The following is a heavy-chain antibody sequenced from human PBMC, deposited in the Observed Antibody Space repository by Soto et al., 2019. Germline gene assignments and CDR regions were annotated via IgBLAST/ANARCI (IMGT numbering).Heavy chain of an antibody. J-gene: IGHJ5*02. D-gene: IGHD6-6*01. V-gene: IGHV4-30-4*01. CDR3: ARFKYSSSSSWFDP. Sequence: SETLSLTCIVSGGSISSGDYYWSWIRQPPGKGLEWIGYIYYSGSTYYNPSLKSRVTISLDTSKNQFSLKLSSVTAADTAVYYCARFKYSSSSSWFDPWGQGTLVTVSS. CDR1: GGSISSGDYY. CDR2: IYYSGST.